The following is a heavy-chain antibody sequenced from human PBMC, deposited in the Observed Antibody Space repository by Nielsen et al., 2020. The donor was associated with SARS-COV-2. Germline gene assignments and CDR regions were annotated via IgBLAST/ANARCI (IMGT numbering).Heavy chain of an antibody. CDR1: GFTFDDYA. V-gene: IGHV3-9*01. CDR3: AKGITGNTYYGMDV. CDR2: ISWNSGSI. D-gene: IGHD1-7*01. J-gene: IGHJ6*02. Sequence: SLKISCAASGFTFDDYAMHWVRQAPGKGLEWVSGISWNSGSIGYADSVTGRFTISRDNAKNSLYLQMNSLRAEDTALYYCAKGITGNTYYGMDVWGQGTTVTVSS.